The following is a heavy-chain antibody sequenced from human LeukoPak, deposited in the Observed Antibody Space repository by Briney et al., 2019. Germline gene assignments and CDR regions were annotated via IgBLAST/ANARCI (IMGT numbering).Heavy chain of an antibody. D-gene: IGHD6-6*01. CDR1: GGSFSGYY. V-gene: IGHV4-34*01. J-gene: IGHJ4*02. Sequence: PSETLSLTCAVYGGSFSGYYWSWIRQPPGKGLEWIGEINHSGSTNYNPSLKSRVTMSVDTSKNQFSLKLSSVTAADTAVYYCAREYSSSSQYFDYWGQGTLVTVSS. CDR2: INHSGST. CDR3: AREYSSSSQYFDY.